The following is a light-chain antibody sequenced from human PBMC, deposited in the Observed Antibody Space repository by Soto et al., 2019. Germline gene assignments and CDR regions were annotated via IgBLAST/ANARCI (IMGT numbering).Light chain of an antibody. Sequence: QSVLTQPPSASGTPGQRVTISCSGSSSNIGSNIVNWYQQVPGTAPKLLIYSNNQRPSGVPDRFSGSKSDTSASLAISGLQSEDEADYYCEAWDDSLKVVFGGGTKLTVL. CDR2: SNN. CDR3: EAWDDSLKVV. V-gene: IGLV1-44*01. CDR1: SSNIGSNI. J-gene: IGLJ3*02.